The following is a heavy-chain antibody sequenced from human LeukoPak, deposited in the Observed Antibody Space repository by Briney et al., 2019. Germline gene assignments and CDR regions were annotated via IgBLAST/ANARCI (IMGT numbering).Heavy chain of an antibody. D-gene: IGHD3-10*01. V-gene: IGHV1-18*01. CDR2: ISAYNGNT. J-gene: IGHJ5*02. CDR1: GYTFTSYG. Sequence: ASVKVSCKASGYTFTSYGISWVRQAPGQGLEWMGWISAYNGNTNYAQKLQGRVTMTTDTSTSTAYMELRSLRSDDTAVYYCARDHTHIVVRGAAYNWFDPWGQGTLVTVSS. CDR3: ARDHTHIVVRGAAYNWFDP.